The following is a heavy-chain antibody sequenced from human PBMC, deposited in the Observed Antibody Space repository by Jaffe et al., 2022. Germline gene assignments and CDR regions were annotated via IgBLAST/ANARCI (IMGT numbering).Heavy chain of an antibody. V-gene: IGHV7-4-1*02. CDR1: GYTFTSYA. D-gene: IGHD3-3*01. CDR2: INTNTGNP. CDR3: ARDFPRRGKGVWSGYGYYYYYMDV. J-gene: IGHJ6*03. Sequence: QVQLVQSGSELKKPGASVKVSCKASGYTFTSYAMNWVRQAPGQGLEWMGWINTNTGNPTYAQGFTGRFVFSLDTSVSTAYLQISSLKAEDTAVYYCARDFPRRGKGVWSGYGYYYYYMDVWGKGTTVTVSS.